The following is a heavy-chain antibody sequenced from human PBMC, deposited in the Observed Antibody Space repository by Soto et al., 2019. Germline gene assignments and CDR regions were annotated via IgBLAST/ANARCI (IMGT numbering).Heavy chain of an antibody. J-gene: IGHJ4*02. CDR3: ARTTIFGVVMALYYFDY. CDR2: IYYSGST. D-gene: IGHD3-3*01. Sequence: SETLSLTCTVSGGSISSYYWSWIRQPPGKGLEWIGYIYYSGSTNYNPSLKSRVTISVDTSKNQFSLKLSSVTAADTAVYYCARTTIFGVVMALYYFDYWGQGTLVTVSS. CDR1: GGSISSYY. V-gene: IGHV4-59*01.